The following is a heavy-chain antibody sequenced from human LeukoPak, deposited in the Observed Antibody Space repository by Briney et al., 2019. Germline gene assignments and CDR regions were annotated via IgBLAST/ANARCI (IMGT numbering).Heavy chain of an antibody. CDR3: ARHTLRFLEFWDY. CDR2: IYTSGST. Sequence: SQTLSLTCTVSGGSISSGSYYWSWIRQPAGKGLEWIGRIYTSGSTNYNPSLKSRVTISVDTSKNQFSLKLSSVTAADTAVYYCARHTLRFLEFWDYWGQGTLVTVSS. V-gene: IGHV4-61*02. D-gene: IGHD3-3*01. CDR1: GGSISSGSYY. J-gene: IGHJ4*02.